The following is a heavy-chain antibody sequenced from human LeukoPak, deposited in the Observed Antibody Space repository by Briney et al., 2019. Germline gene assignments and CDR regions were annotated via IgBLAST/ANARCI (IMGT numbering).Heavy chain of an antibody. CDR3: ARRYFDY. CDR1: GVTLSNYA. J-gene: IGHJ4*02. CDR2: ISSSGSGGNT. V-gene: IGHV3-23*01. Sequence: GGSLRLSCVASGVTLSNYAMSWARQAPGKGLEWVSGISSSGSGGNTYYADSVKGRFTISRDNAKNSLYLQMSSLRAEDTAVYYCARRYFDYWGQGTLVTVSS.